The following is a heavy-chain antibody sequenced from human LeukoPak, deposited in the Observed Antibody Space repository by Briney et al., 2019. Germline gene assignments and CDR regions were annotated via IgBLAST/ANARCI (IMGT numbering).Heavy chain of an antibody. V-gene: IGHV3-7*01. J-gene: IGHJ5*02. D-gene: IGHD3-3*01. CDR3: ARDRYYDFWSGYYSRRNWFDP. CDR1: GFTFSSYW. Sequence: GGSLRLSCAASGFTFSSYWMSWVRQAPGKGLEWVANIKQDGSEKYYVDSVKGRFTISRDNAKNSLYLQMNSLRAEDMAVYYCARDRYYDFWSGYYSRRNWFDPWGQGTLVTVSS. CDR2: IKQDGSEK.